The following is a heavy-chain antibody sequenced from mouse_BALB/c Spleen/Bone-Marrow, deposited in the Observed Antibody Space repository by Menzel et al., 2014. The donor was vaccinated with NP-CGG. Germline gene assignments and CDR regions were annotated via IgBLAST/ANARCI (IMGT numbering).Heavy chain of an antibody. J-gene: IGHJ3*01. D-gene: IGHD3-1*01. CDR3: PRSVYSSCYVFSY. CDR2: IYPGDSST. CDR1: GYTFTSYD. Sequence: QVQLQQSGPELVKPGALVKISCKASGYTFTSYDINWVKQRPGKGLEWIGWIYPGDSSTKYNEKFKGKATLTADKSSTTPYMQLTTLTSKNSSVYFCPRSVYSSCYVFSYWVQWTLVTVSA. V-gene: IGHV1S56*01.